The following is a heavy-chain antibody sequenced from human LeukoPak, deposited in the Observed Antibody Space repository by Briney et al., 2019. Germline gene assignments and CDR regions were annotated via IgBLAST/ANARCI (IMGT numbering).Heavy chain of an antibody. Sequence: ASVKVSCKASGYTFTGYYMHWVRQAPAQGLEWMGWINPNSGGTNYAQKFQGRVTMTRNTSISTAYMELSSLRSEDTAVYYCATRGGLRFLEWLLRGAFDIWGQGTMVTVSS. CDR3: ATRGGLRFLEWLLRGAFDI. CDR2: INPNSGGT. J-gene: IGHJ3*02. D-gene: IGHD3-3*01. V-gene: IGHV1-2*02. CDR1: GYTFTGYY.